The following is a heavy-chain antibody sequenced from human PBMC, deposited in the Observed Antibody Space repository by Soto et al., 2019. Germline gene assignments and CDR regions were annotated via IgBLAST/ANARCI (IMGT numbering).Heavy chain of an antibody. V-gene: IGHV1-18*04. CDR1: GYIFNSVG. CDR3: ARDLNWNNVLGFDS. CDR2: VSTYSEHT. J-gene: IGHJ4*02. Sequence: QLVQSGDEVKKPGASVKVSCRASGYIFNSVGISWLRQVPGQGLEWLGWVSTYSEHTKSVQKFQDRVTLTADTSTSTVHMELRSLRSADTAVYCCARDLNWNNVLGFDSWGQGTLVTVSS. D-gene: IGHD1-20*01.